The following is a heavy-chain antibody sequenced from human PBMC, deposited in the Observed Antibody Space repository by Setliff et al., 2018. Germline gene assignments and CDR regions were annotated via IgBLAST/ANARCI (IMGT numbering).Heavy chain of an antibody. CDR2: IFHSGST. V-gene: IGHV4-31*02. J-gene: IGHJ4*02. CDR1: GYSIGSGSYY. CDR3: ARVADGSGSFYLGFDY. Sequence: SQRRSLACTVDGYSIGSGSYYWNWIRQNPEKGLEGLGYIFHSGSTHYNSSLKSRITMSIDTSKNHFSRELTSVTAADSAVYYCARVADGSGSFYLGFDYWGQGVLVTVSS. D-gene: IGHD3-10*01.